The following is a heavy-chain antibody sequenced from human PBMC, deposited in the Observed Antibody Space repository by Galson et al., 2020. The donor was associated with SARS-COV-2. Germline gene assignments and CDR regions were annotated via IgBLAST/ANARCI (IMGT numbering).Heavy chain of an antibody. Sequence: SETLSLTCTVSGVSVSRYYWSWIRQTPGQGLEWLGFIYYSGDINYNPSLKSRVTMLVDTSTNQVSLKLTSVTAADTAVYYCVKEIRGGSGLAFDYWGQGTLATVSS. J-gene: IGHJ4*02. CDR2: IYYSGDI. CDR1: GVSVSRYY. CDR3: VKEIRGGSGLAFDY. V-gene: IGHV4-59*02. D-gene: IGHD6-19*01.